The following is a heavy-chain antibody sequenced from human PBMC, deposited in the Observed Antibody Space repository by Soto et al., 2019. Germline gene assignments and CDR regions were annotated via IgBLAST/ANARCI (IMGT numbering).Heavy chain of an antibody. CDR2: IYSGGST. CDR1: GFTVSSNC. Sequence: SGGSLRLSCAASGFTVSSNCMSWVRQAPGKGLEWVSVIYSGGSTYYADSVKGRFTISRDNSKNTLYLQMNSLRAEDTAVYNCAKEPVGPDWYFDLWGRGTLVTVSS. J-gene: IGHJ2*01. CDR3: AKEPVGPDWYFDL. V-gene: IGHV3-66*01.